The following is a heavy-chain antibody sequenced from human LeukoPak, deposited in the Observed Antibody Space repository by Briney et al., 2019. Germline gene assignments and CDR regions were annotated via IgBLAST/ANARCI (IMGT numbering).Heavy chain of an antibody. CDR1: GFTLSSYS. V-gene: IGHV3-48*01. CDR2: ISSSSSTI. Sequence: GGSLRLSCAASGFTLSSYSMNWVRQAPGKGLEWVSYISSSSSTIYYADSVKGRFTISRDNAKNSLYLQMNSLRAEDTAVYYCARDAGYGYWVVDYWGQGTLVTVPS. D-gene: IGHD5-18*01. J-gene: IGHJ4*02. CDR3: ARDAGYGYWVVDY.